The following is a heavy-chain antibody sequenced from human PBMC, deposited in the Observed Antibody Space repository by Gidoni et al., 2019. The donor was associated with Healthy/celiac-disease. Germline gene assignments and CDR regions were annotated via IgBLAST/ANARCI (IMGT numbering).Heavy chain of an antibody. V-gene: IGHV1-69*01. J-gene: IGHJ5*02. D-gene: IGHD6-19*01. CDR1: GGTCSSFA. Sequence: QVQLVQSGAEVKKPGPSVKVSCKASGGTCSSFAISWVRRAPGQGLEWMGGIIPIFGTANYAQKFQGRVTITADESTSTAYMELSSLRSEDTAVYYCARDRIAVAGPNWFDPWGQGTLVTVSS. CDR2: IIPIFGTA. CDR3: ARDRIAVAGPNWFDP.